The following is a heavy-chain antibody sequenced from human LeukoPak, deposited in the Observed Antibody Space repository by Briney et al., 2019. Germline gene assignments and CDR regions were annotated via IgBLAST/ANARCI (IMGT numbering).Heavy chain of an antibody. CDR1: GGSISSYY. V-gene: IGHV4-59*08. CDR2: IYYSGST. CDR3: ARHGSGSGSYYNSRNYYFDY. D-gene: IGHD3-10*01. J-gene: IGHJ4*02. Sequence: SETLSLTCTVSGGSISSYYRSWIRQPPGKGLEWIGYIYYSGSTNYNPSLKSRVTISVDTSKNQFSLKLSSVTAADTAVYYCARHGSGSGSYYNSRNYYFDYWGQGTLVTVSS.